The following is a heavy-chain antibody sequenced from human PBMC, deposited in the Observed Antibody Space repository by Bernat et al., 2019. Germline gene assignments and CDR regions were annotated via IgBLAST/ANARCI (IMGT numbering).Heavy chain of an antibody. V-gene: IGHV4-59*01. CDR1: GGSISSYY. CDR2: IYYSGST. J-gene: IGHJ4*02. D-gene: IGHD4-23*01. CDR3: ASFDYGGNSFDY. Sequence: QVQLQESGPGLVKPSETLSLTYTVSGGSISSYYWSWIRQPPGKGLEWIGYIYYSGSTNYNPSLKSRVTISVDTSKNQFSLKLSSVTAADTAVYYCASFDYGGNSFDYWGQGTLVTVSS.